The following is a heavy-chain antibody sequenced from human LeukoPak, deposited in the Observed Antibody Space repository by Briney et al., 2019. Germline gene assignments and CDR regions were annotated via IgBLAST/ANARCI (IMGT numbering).Heavy chain of an antibody. Sequence: SETLSLTCTVSGYSISSGYYWGWIRQPPGKGLEWIGSIYHIGSTNYNPSLKSRVTISVDASKNQFSLNLSSVTAADTAVYYCASGTWYFNFWGRGTLITVSS. V-gene: IGHV4-38-2*02. CDR3: ASGTWYFNF. J-gene: IGHJ2*01. CDR2: IYHIGST. D-gene: IGHD6-13*01. CDR1: GYSISSGYY.